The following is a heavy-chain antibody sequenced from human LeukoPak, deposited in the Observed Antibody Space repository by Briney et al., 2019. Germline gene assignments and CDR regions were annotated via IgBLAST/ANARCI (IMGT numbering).Heavy chain of an antibody. CDR1: GFTFSSYW. Sequence: GGALRLSCAASGFTFSSYWMSWVRQAPGKGLEWAANISPDGSGTFYVDSVKGRFTISRDNAKNSLYLQINSLRVEDSAVYYCMRSIDYWGQGTLVTVSS. V-gene: IGHV3-7*01. CDR2: ISPDGSGT. J-gene: IGHJ4*02. CDR3: MRSIDY.